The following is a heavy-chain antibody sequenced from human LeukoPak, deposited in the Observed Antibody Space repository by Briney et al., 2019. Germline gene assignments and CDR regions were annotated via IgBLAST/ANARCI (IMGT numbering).Heavy chain of an antibody. V-gene: IGHV3-23*01. J-gene: IGHJ4*02. CDR2: ISGSGGST. Sequence: PGGSLRLSCAASGFTFSSYAMSWVRQAPGKGLEWVSAISGSGGSTYYADSVKGRFTISRDNSKNTLYLQMNSLRAEDTAVYHCARIAAAGTNYFDYWGQGTLVTVSS. CDR1: GFTFSSYA. D-gene: IGHD6-13*01. CDR3: ARIAAAGTNYFDY.